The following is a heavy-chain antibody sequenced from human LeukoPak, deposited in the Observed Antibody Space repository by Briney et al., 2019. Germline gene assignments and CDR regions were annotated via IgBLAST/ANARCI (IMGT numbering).Heavy chain of an antibody. J-gene: IGHJ4*02. D-gene: IGHD1-1*01. CDR1: GGSISSSSYY. Sequence: SETLSLTCTVSGGSISSSSYYWGWIRQPPGKGLEWIGCIYYSGSTYYNPSLKSRVTISVDTSKNQFSLKPSSVTAADTAVYYCARAFRLTTIDYWGQGTLVTVSS. V-gene: IGHV4-39*07. CDR2: IYYSGST. CDR3: ARAFRLTTIDY.